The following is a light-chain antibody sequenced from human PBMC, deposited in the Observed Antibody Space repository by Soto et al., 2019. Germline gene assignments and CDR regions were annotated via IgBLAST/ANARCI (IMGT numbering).Light chain of an antibody. CDR3: QQGDSTPYT. CDR2: DAS. J-gene: IGKJ2*01. CDR1: QSISNY. V-gene: IGKV1-39*01. Sequence: DIPMTQSPSSLSASVGDRVTITCRASQSISNYLNWYQQKPGKAPNLLIYDASSLLSGVLARFSGSGSGTDFTLTISSILPEDFSIYYCQQGDSTPYTFGVATKLWIK.